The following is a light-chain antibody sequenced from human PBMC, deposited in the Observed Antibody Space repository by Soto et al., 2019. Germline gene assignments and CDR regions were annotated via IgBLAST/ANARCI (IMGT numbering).Light chain of an antibody. CDR2: AAS. Sequence: DIQLTQSPSFLSASVGDRITITCRASRDIRGYLAWYQQKPGTAPKVLISAASSLQGGVPSRFSGSGSGTEFTLTIICLQPEDFATYYCQQLSDYPRTLGGGTKVEIK. J-gene: IGKJ4*01. CDR1: RDIRGY. CDR3: QQLSDYPRT. V-gene: IGKV1-9*01.